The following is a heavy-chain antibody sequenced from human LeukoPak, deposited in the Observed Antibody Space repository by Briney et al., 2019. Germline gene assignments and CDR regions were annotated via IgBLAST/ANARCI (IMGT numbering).Heavy chain of an antibody. CDR1: GGSISSGGYS. Sequence: SETLSLTCAVSGGSISSGGYSWSWIRQPPGKGLGWIGYIYYSGSTYYNPSLKSRVTISVDTSRNQFSLRLSSVTAADTAVFYCARGRNYYDSSAYYYGEHYFDYWGQGTLVTVSS. CDR3: ARGRNYYDSSAYYYGEHYFDY. CDR2: IYYSGST. J-gene: IGHJ4*02. D-gene: IGHD3-22*01. V-gene: IGHV4-30-4*07.